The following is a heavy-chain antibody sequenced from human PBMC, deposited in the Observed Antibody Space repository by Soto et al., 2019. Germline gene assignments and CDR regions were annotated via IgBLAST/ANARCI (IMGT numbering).Heavy chain of an antibody. D-gene: IGHD6-6*01. CDR1: GFTFDDYA. V-gene: IGHV3-9*01. CDR3: AKVGGRRRIAAYDY. J-gene: IGHJ4*02. Sequence: HPGGSLRLSCAASGFTFDDYAMHWVRQAPGKGLEWVSGISWNSGSIGYADSVKGRFTISRDNAKNSLYLQMNSLRAEDTALYYCAKVGGRRRIAAYDYWGQGTLVTVSS. CDR2: ISWNSGSI.